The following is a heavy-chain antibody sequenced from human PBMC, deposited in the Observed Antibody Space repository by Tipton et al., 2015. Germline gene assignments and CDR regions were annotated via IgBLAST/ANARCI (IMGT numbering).Heavy chain of an antibody. Sequence: VQLVQSGAEVKKPGESLKISRKGSGYSFTTYWIGWVRQMPGKGLEWMGIIYPGDSDTRYSPSFQGQVTISAAKSINTAYLQWTSLTASDTAMYYCARGRRWMATFYVGDAFDIWGQGTMVTVPS. D-gene: IGHD5-24*01. CDR3: ARGRRWMATFYVGDAFDI. J-gene: IGHJ3*02. CDR2: IYPGDSDT. V-gene: IGHV5-51*03. CDR1: GYSFTTYW.